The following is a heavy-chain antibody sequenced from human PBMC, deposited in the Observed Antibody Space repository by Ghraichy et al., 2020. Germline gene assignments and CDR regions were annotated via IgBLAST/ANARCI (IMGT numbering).Heavy chain of an antibody. D-gene: IGHD7-27*01. V-gene: IGHV5-51*01. CDR2: IYPGDSDT. CDR1: GYSFTSYW. J-gene: IGHJ6*02. Sequence: GESLNISCKGSGYSFTSYWIGWVRQMPGKGLEWMGIIYPGDSDTRYSPSFQGQVTISADKSISTAYLQWSSLKASDTAMYYCARWGIPAQPTDYYYYGMDVWGQGTTVTVSS. CDR3: ARWGIPAQPTDYYYYGMDV.